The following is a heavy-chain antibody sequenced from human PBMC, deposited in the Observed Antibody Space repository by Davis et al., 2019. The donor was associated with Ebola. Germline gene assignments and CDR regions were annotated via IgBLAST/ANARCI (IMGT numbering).Heavy chain of an antibody. D-gene: IGHD3-22*01. J-gene: IGHJ4*02. CDR3: ARTDYYDSSGYHY. CDR1: GFTFEDYA. V-gene: IGHV3-33*08. Sequence: GGSLRLSCAASGFTFEDYAMHWVRQAPGKGLEWVAVIWYDGSNKYYADSVKGRFTISRDNSKNTLYLQMNSLRAEDTAVYYCARTDYYDSSGYHYWGQGTLVTVSS. CDR2: IWYDGSNK.